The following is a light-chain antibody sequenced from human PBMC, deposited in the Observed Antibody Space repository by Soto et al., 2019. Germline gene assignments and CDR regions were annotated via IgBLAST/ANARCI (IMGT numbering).Light chain of an antibody. V-gene: IGKV3-15*01. CDR2: GAS. Sequence: MTQSPSSLSASVGDRVTITCRASQSISTYLNWYQQKAGKAPKLLIYGASTRATGIPARFSGSGSGTEFTLTISSLQSEDFAVYYCQQYNNWPPWTFGQGTKVEIK. CDR1: QSISTY. J-gene: IGKJ1*01. CDR3: QQYNNWPPWT.